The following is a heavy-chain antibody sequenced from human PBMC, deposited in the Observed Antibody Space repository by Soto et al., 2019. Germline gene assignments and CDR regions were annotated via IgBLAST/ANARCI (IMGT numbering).Heavy chain of an antibody. CDR1: GFMFDDFS. Sequence: EVRLVGSGGVVVQPGGSLRLSCAASGFMFDDFSMHWVRQAPGKGLEWVALIGRDGINTYYADSVRGRFIVSRDNSKNSLYLQMNSLRSEDSALYYCVKERDDASWTAFDHWGQGTLVTVSS. V-gene: IGHV3-43*01. CDR2: IGRDGINT. D-gene: IGHD2-2*01. CDR3: VKERDDASWTAFDH. J-gene: IGHJ4*02.